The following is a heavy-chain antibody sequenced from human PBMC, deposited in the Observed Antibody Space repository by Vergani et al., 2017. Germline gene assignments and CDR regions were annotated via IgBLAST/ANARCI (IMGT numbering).Heavy chain of an antibody. J-gene: IGHJ4*02. Sequence: EVQLVESGGGLVKPGGSLRLSCAASGFTFSSYSMNWVRQAPGKGLEWVSSISSSSSYIYYADSVKGRFTISRDNSKNTLYLQMNSLRAEDTAVYYCARDNLVEMATFDYWGQGTLVTVSS. CDR1: GFTFSSYS. CDR3: ARDNLVEMATFDY. V-gene: IGHV3-21*01. CDR2: ISSSSSYI. D-gene: IGHD5-24*01.